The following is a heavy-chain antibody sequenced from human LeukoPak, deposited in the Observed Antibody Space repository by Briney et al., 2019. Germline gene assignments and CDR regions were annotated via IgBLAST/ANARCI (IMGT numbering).Heavy chain of an antibody. V-gene: IGHV3-23*01. CDR3: AKDPYYDSSGYYYVNTNYFDY. CDR1: GFTFSSYA. J-gene: IGHJ4*02. D-gene: IGHD3-22*01. CDR2: ISGSGGST. Sequence: GGSLRLSCAASGFTFSSYAMSWVRQAPGKGLEWVSAISGSGGSTYYADSVKGRFTISRDNSKNTLYLQMNSLRAEDTAVYYCAKDPYYDSSGYYYVNTNYFDYWGRGTLVTVSS.